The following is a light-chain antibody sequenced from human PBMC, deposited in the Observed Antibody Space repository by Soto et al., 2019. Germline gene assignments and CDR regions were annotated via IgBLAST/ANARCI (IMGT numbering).Light chain of an antibody. CDR3: QQYDDWPS. CDR1: EIIRTW. CDR2: DAS. V-gene: IGKV1-5*01. Sequence: DIQMTQSPSTLSASIGDRVTITCRVSEIIRTWLAWYQHKPGKAPKFLIYDASSLESGVPSRFSGSGSGTEFTLTISSLQSEDFAVYYCQQYDDWPSFGQGTKVDIK. J-gene: IGKJ1*01.